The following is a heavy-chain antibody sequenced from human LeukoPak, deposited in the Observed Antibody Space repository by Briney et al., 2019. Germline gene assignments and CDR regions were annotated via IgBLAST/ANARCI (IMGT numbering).Heavy chain of an antibody. CDR3: ARDLAVVTGYGMDV. CDR2: INADGSDT. J-gene: IGHJ6*02. CDR1: GFTFRDYW. Sequence: GGSLRLSCAASGFTFRDYWMHWVRQAPGKGLVWVSRINADGSDTNYADSVKGRFTISRDNAKNSLYLQMNSLRAEDTAVYYCARDLAVVTGYGMDVWGQGTTVTVSS. V-gene: IGHV3-74*01. D-gene: IGHD2-21*02.